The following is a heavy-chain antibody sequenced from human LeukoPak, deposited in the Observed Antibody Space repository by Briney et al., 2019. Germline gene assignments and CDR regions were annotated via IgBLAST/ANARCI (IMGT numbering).Heavy chain of an antibody. Sequence: PGGSLRLSCAASGFTFSSYNMNWVRQAPGKGLEWVSFISSSSSYIYYADSVKGRFTISRDNARNSVYLQMNSLRVEDTAVYYCARDPVEWELLLDYWGQGTLVTVSS. J-gene: IGHJ4*02. CDR1: GFTFSSYN. CDR2: ISSSSSYI. V-gene: IGHV3-21*01. CDR3: ARDPVEWELLLDY. D-gene: IGHD1-26*01.